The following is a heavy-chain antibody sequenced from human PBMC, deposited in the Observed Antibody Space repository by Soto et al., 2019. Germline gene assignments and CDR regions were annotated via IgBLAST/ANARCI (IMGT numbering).Heavy chain of an antibody. J-gene: IGHJ6*02. V-gene: IGHV4-61*01. D-gene: IGHD3-3*01. CDR3: ARENKAIFGVVPYYYYGMDV. Sequence: SETLSLTCTVSGGSVSSGSYYWSWIRQPPGKGLEWIGYIYYSGSTNYNPSLKSRVTISVDTSKNQFSLKLSSVTAADTAVYYCARENKAIFGVVPYYYYGMDVWGQGNTVTVYS. CDR2: IYYSGST. CDR1: GGSVSSGSYY.